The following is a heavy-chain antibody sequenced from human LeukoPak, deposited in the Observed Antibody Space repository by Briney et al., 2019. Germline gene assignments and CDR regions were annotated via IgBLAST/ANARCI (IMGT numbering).Heavy chain of an antibody. Sequence: ASVKVSCKASGYTFTSYGISWVRQAPGQGLEWMGWISAYNGNTNYAQKLQGRVTMTTDTSTSTAYMELRSLRSDDTAVYYCARDRAYSYGHYYYYYYMDVWGKGTTVTVSS. V-gene: IGHV1-18*01. CDR1: GYTFTSYG. D-gene: IGHD5-18*01. CDR2: ISAYNGNT. J-gene: IGHJ6*03. CDR3: ARDRAYSYGHYYYYYYMDV.